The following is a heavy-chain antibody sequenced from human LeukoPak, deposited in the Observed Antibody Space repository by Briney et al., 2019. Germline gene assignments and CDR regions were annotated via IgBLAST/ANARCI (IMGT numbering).Heavy chain of an antibody. V-gene: IGHV1-46*01. Sequence: ASVKVSCKASGYTFTSYYMHWVRQAPGQGLEWMGIINPSGGSTSYAQKFQGRVTMTRDTSTSTVYMELSSLRSEDTAVYYCACSLFRHQWSVGGKSTPPLDYWGQGTLVTVSS. D-gene: IGHD3-16*01. J-gene: IGHJ4*02. CDR1: GYTFTSYY. CDR3: ACSLFRHQWSVGGKSTPPLDY. CDR2: INPSGGST.